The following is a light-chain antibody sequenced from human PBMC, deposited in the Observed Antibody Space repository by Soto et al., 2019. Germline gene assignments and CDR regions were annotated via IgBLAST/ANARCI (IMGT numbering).Light chain of an antibody. Sequence: EIVLTQSPGTLSLSPGERATLSCRASQSISSSYLAWYQQRPGQAPRLLIFGASYRATGIPDRFSGSGSGTDVTLTISRLEPEDFAVYYCQQYSSSPPEFTFGPGTKVDSK. J-gene: IGKJ3*01. CDR1: QSISSSY. CDR2: GAS. V-gene: IGKV3-20*01. CDR3: QQYSSSPPEFT.